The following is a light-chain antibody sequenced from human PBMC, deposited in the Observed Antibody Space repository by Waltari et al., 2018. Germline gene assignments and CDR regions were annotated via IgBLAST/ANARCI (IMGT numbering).Light chain of an antibody. V-gene: IGLV2-23*02. CDR3: SSYAGSSKGV. Sequence: QSALTQPASVSGSPGQSITISCPVTSSDVGHYKRVPSYQQDPGKAPNLMIYAVSKRPSGVSDRFSGSKSGDWASLTISVLQPEDEAEYFCSSYAGSSKGVFGGGTKVTVL. CDR2: AVS. CDR1: SSDVGHYKR. J-gene: IGLJ2*01.